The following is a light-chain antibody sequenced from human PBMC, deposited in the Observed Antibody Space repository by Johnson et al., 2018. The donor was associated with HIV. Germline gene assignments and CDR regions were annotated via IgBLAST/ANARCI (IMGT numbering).Light chain of an antibody. CDR1: SSNIGNNY. CDR3: GTWNSSLSVQNYV. J-gene: IGLJ1*01. Sequence: QSVLTQPPSVSAAPGQKVTISCSGSSSNIGNNYVSWYQQLPGTAPKLLIYENNKRPSGIPYRFSGSKFGTSATLGITGLQTGDEADYYCGTWNSSLSVQNYVFGTGTKVTVV. V-gene: IGLV1-51*01. CDR2: ENN.